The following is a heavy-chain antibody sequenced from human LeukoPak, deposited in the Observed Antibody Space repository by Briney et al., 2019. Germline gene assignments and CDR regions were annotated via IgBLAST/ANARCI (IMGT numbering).Heavy chain of an antibody. CDR3: AREPGSLYYYGSSDKFDY. CDR2: ISVSKGNT. CDR1: GYTFTSYG. J-gene: IGHJ4*02. Sequence: ASVKVSCKASGYTFTSYGISWVRQAPGQGLEWMGWISVSKGNTYYAPKLQGRVTMTTDTSTSTAYMELRSLRSDDTAVYYCAREPGSLYYYGSSDKFDYWGQGTLVTVSS. D-gene: IGHD3-22*01. V-gene: IGHV1-18*01.